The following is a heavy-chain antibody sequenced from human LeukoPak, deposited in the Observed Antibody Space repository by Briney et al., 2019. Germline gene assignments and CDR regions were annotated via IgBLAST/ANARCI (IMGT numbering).Heavy chain of an antibody. D-gene: IGHD1-26*01. CDR1: GGSISSYY. Sequence: SETLSLTCTVSGGSISSYYWSWIRQPPGKGLEWIGYIYYSGGTNYNPSLKSRVTISVDTSKNQFSLKLSSVTAADTAVYYCARVYSGSYFDYWGQGTLVTVSS. CDR3: ARVYSGSYFDY. J-gene: IGHJ4*02. CDR2: IYYSGGT. V-gene: IGHV4-59*01.